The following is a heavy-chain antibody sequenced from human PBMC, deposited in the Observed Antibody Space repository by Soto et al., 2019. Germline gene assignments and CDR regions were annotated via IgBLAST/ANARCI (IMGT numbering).Heavy chain of an antibody. J-gene: IGHJ4*02. CDR3: AHAIHGTTYFN. D-gene: IGHD1-1*01. CDR2: IHFANSDT. CDR1: VYTLTNHW. V-gene: IGHV5-51*01. Sequence: HGESLKISCEASVYTLTNHWIGWVRQMPGKGLEWMGLIHFANSDTKYSPSFQGQVTISADKSTSTAYLQWSSLRASDTATYHCAHAIHGTTYFNWGQGTLVTVSS.